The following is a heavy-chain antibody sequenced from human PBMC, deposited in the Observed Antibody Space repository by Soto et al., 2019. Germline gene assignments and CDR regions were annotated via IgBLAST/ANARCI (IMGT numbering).Heavy chain of an antibody. V-gene: IGHV4-4*02. CDR2: IYHSGST. CDR3: ARGTRAAAGTWFHP. Sequence: QVQLQESGPGLVKPSGTLSLTCAVSGGSISSSNWWSWVRQPPGKGLEWIGEIYHSGSTNYNPSLQRRATRQVDKSQTPLSLKLSSATAADTAVYYCARGTRAAAGTWFHPWGQGTLVTVSS. J-gene: IGHJ5*02. D-gene: IGHD6-13*01. CDR1: GGSISSSNW.